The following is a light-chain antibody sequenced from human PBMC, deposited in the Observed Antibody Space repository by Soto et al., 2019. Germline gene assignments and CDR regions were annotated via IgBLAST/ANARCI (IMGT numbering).Light chain of an antibody. V-gene: IGLV2-14*01. CDR3: WSYAGSFTYV. Sequence: QSALTQPASVSGSPGQSITISCTGTSSDVGGYNYVSWYQQHPGKAPKLMIYDVSNRPSGVSNRFSGSKSGNTASLTISGLQAEDEADYFCWSYAGSFTYVFGTGTKVTVL. CDR2: DVS. J-gene: IGLJ1*01. CDR1: SSDVGGYNY.